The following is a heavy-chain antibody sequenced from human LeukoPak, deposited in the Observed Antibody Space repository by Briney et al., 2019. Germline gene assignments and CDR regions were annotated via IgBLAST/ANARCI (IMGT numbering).Heavy chain of an antibody. J-gene: IGHJ5*02. Sequence: GGSLRLSCAASGFTVKRYYMYWIRQAPGRGPMWVSRISDDGRATLYADFAKGRFTISRDSAKNTVYLQMNSLRVEDTALYYCVRDIAPIGAVWFDPSGQGTLVTVSS. V-gene: IGHV3-74*01. CDR3: VRDIAPIGAVWFDP. CDR1: GFTVKRYY. D-gene: IGHD6-13*01. CDR2: ISDDGRAT.